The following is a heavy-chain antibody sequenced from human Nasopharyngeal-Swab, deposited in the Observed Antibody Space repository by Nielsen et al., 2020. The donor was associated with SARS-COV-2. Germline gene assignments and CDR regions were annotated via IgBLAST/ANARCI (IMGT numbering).Heavy chain of an antibody. V-gene: IGHV1-8*01. J-gene: IGHJ6*02. CDR3: VHSSSYYYGMDV. Sequence: ASVKVSCKASGYTFTSYDINWVRQATGQGLEWMGWMNPNSGDTGYAQKFQGRVTTTRNTSISTAYMELSSLRSEDTAVYYCVHSSSYYYGMDVWGQGTTVTVSS. CDR2: MNPNSGDT. CDR1: GYTFTSYD. D-gene: IGHD5-18*01.